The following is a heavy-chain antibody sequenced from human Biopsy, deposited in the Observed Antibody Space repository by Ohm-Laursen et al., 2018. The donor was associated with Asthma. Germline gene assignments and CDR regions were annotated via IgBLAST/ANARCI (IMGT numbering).Heavy chain of an antibody. CDR1: GGSISTYY. CDR2: VFYGGAT. CDR3: ARGVVYGGDSYAEYFQH. D-gene: IGHD4-23*01. J-gene: IGHJ1*01. Sequence: SDTLSLTWPVSGGSISTYYWSWIRQPPGKGLEWIGYVFYGGATNYNPSLKSRVTISVDTSKNQFFLRLSSVTAADTAVYYCARGVVYGGDSYAEYFQHWGQGTLVTVSS. V-gene: IGHV4-59*07.